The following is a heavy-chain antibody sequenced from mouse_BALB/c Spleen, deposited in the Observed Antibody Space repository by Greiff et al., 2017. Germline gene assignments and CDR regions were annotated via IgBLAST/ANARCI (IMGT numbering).Heavy chain of an antibody. J-gene: IGHJ2*01. CDR3: TRAYRYYGSFDY. D-gene: IGHD1-1*01. CDR2: IDPETGGT. CDR1: GYTFTDYE. Sequence: VQLQQSGAELVRPGASVTLSCKASGYTFTDYEMHWVKQKPVHGLEWIGAIDPETGGTAYNQKFKGKATLTADKSSSTAYMELRSLTSEDSAVYYCTRAYRYYGSFDYWGQGTPLTVSA. V-gene: IGHV1-15*01.